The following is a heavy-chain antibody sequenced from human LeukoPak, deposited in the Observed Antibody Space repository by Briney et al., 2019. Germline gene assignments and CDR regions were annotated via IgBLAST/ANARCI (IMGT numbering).Heavy chain of an antibody. CDR1: GYTFTGYY. V-gene: IGHV1-2*02. Sequence: ASVTVSCKASGYTFTGYYMHWVRQAPGQGLEWMGWINPNSGGTNYAQKFQGRVTITRDTSISTAYMELSSLRSDDTAVYYCAGSLGYCTSNVCYLKYWGQGTLVTVSS. CDR2: INPNSGGT. D-gene: IGHD2-8*01. J-gene: IGHJ4*02. CDR3: AGSLGYCTSNVCYLKY.